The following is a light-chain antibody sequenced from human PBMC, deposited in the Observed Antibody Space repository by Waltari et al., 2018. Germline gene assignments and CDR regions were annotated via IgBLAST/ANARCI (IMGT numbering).Light chain of an antibody. Sequence: DIVMTQSPLSLPVTPGEPASISCRSSQSLLHSNGYNYLDWYLQKPGQSPHLIIYLGSIRADGVPDRFSGSGSGTDFTLKSSRVEAEDVGVYYCMQALQVPPTFGGGTK. CDR1: QSLLHSNGYNY. CDR2: LGS. V-gene: IGKV2-28*01. CDR3: MQALQVPPT. J-gene: IGKJ4*01.